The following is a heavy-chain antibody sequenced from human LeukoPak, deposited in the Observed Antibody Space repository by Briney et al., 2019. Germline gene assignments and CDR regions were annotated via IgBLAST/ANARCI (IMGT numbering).Heavy chain of an antibody. CDR3: ARQPPVAASGNFVDS. CDR2: IYYSGTT. Sequence: SETLSLTCTVSGGSISSTSYYWGWIRQPPEKGLEWIGSIYYSGTTYYNTSLKSRVTISVDTSKNQFSLKLSSVTAADTAVYYCARQPPVAASGNFVDSWGQGTLVTVSS. J-gene: IGHJ4*02. CDR1: GGSISSTSYY. D-gene: IGHD6-13*01. V-gene: IGHV4-39*01.